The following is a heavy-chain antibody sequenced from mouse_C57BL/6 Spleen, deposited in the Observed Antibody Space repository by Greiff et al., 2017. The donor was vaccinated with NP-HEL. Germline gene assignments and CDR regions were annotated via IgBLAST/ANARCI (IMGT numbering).Heavy chain of an antibody. CDR2: LAPSDSYT. Sequence: QVQLQQSGAELVKPGASVKLSCKASGYTFTSYWMQWVNQRPGQGLEWIGELAPSDSYTNYNQKFKGKATLTVDTSSSTAYMQLSSLTSEDSAVYYCAREHDYGFAYWGQGTLVTVSA. D-gene: IGHD2-4*01. CDR3: AREHDYGFAY. V-gene: IGHV1-50*01. J-gene: IGHJ3*01. CDR1: GYTFTSYW.